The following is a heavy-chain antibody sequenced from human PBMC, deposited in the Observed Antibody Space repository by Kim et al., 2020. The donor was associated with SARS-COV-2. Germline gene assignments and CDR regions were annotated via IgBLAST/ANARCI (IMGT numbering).Heavy chain of an antibody. D-gene: IGHD3-10*01. J-gene: IGHJ4*02. CDR1: GFTLSHYA. Sequence: GGSLRLSCAASGFTLSHYAMSWARLPPGKGLEWVSGIGDTTFYADSVEGRFTISRDNSKNTLYLQMNSLRADDTAVYYCAKGGHGEWPHRGQGTQVTVSS. CDR3: AKGGHGEWPH. CDR2: IGDTT. V-gene: IGHV3-23*01.